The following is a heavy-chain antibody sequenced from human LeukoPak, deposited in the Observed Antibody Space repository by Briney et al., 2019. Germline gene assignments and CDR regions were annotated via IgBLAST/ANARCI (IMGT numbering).Heavy chain of an antibody. J-gene: IGHJ4*02. Sequence: SVKVSCTASGGTFSSYAISWVRQAPGQGLEWMGGIIPIFGTANYAQKFQGRVTITADESTSTAYMELSSLRSEDTAVYYCAREGSDYYDSSGQTFDLDYWGQGTLVTVSS. D-gene: IGHD3-22*01. CDR2: IIPIFGTA. V-gene: IGHV1-69*01. CDR1: GGTFSSYA. CDR3: AREGSDYYDSSGQTFDLDY.